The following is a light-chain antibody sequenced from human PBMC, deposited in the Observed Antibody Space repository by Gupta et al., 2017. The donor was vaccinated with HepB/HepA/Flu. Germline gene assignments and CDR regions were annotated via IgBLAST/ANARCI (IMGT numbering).Light chain of an antibody. Sequence: EVVLPQSPGILAMSPGERPTFSCRASQSVSSSYLAWYQQKPGKAPRLLIYGASSRATGIPDRYSHSGSGTDFTLTISRLEPEYFAVYYCQQYSTTHLTFGGGTKVEIK. V-gene: IGKV3-20*01. J-gene: IGKJ4*01. CDR2: GAS. CDR1: QSVSSSY. CDR3: QQYSTTHLT.